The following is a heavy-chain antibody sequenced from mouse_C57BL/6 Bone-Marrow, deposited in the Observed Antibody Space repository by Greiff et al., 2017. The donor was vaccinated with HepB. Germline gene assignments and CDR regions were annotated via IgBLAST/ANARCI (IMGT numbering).Heavy chain of an antibody. V-gene: IGHV1-74*01. Sequence: VKLQQPGAELVKPGASVKVSCKASGYTFTSYWMHWVKQRPGQGLEWIGRIHPSDSDTNYNQKFKGKATLTVDKSSSTAYMQLSSLTSEDSAVYYCAIPIYYDYGGGFDYWGQGTTLTVSS. CDR2: IHPSDSDT. CDR1: GYTFTSYW. J-gene: IGHJ2*01. D-gene: IGHD2-4*01. CDR3: AIPIYYDYGGGFDY.